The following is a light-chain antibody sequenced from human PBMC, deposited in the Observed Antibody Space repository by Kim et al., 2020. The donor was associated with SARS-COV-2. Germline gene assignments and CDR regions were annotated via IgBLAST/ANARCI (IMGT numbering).Light chain of an antibody. CDR3: QQGYSTPYT. Sequence: DIQMTQSPSSLSASVGDRVSITCRASQSIFTYVNWFHQKPGKAPKLLIYGSLSLQTGVPSRFSGSGSGTDFTLTISSLQPEDFGTYYCQQGYSTPYTFGQGTKLEI. J-gene: IGKJ2*01. CDR2: GSL. V-gene: IGKV1-39*01. CDR1: QSIFTY.